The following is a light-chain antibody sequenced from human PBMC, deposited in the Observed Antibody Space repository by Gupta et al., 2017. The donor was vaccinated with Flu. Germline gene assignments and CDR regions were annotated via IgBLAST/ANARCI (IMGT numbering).Light chain of an antibody. CDR3: QSSDKSGDYYV. V-gene: IGLV3-25*02. J-gene: IGLJ1*01. CDR1: AFPNRY. Sequence: SYELTHPPSVSVSPGQTAGTTGSGDAFPNRYAYWYQQKPGQAPVLLIYKDTGRPSGIPERFSGSSSGTTATLTIVRVQAEDEADYYCQSSDKSGDYYVFGGGTKVTVL. CDR2: KDT.